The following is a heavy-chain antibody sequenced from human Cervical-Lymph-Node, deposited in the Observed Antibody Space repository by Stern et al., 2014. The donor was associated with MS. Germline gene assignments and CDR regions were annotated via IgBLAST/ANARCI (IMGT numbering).Heavy chain of an antibody. Sequence: EVQLLESGGGLVKPGGSLRLSCAASGFTFSTYTMNWVRQAPGKGLEWVSSISGDDSYIFHADSLKARFSISRDNAKNSLYLQMNSLRAEDTAVYYCAREGTYCSSSSCHFDSWGRGTLVTVSS. CDR2: ISGDDSYI. CDR1: GFTFSTYT. D-gene: IGHD2-15*01. V-gene: IGHV3-21*01. CDR3: AREGTYCSSSSCHFDS. J-gene: IGHJ4*02.